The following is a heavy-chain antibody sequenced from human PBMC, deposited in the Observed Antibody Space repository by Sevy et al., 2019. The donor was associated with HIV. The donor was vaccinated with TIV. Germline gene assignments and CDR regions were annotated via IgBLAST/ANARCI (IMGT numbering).Heavy chain of an antibody. CDR3: ARPRANYVDNYFFYAMDV. Sequence: GGSLRLSCAASGFAFSNYYAMYWVRPAPGKGLKWLALISYDGNDKYYADSVKGRFTISRDNFKDTLYLQMNSLTAEDTAVYYCARPRANYVDNYFFYAMDVWGQGTTVTVSS. CDR1: GFAFSNYYA. V-gene: IGHV3-30-3*01. J-gene: IGHJ6*02. CDR2: ISYDGNDK. D-gene: IGHD4-17*01.